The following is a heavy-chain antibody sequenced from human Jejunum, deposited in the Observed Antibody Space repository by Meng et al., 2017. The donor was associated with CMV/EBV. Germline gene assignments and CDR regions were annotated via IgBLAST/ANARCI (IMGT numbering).Heavy chain of an antibody. Sequence: YMSWVRPAPGRGLECVSIIYSDYRGASTYDADSVKGRFTISRDNSKNTLYLQMYSLRVEDTGVYYCARESRGRANSGYVFYGMDVWGQGTTVTVSS. CDR3: ARESRGRANSGYVFYGMDV. J-gene: IGHJ6*02. V-gene: IGHV3-53*01. CDR1: Y. D-gene: IGHD5-12*01. CDR2: IYSDYRGAST.